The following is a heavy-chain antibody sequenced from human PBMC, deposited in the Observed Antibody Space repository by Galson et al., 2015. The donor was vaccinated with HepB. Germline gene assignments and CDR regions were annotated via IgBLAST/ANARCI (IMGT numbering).Heavy chain of an antibody. D-gene: IGHD1-1*01. CDR3: ATAERDYYYYYMDV. V-gene: IGHV1-18*01. J-gene: IGHJ6*03. CDR2: ISAYNGNT. Sequence: SVKVSCKASGYTFTSYGISWVRQAPGQGLEWMGWISAYNGNTNYAQKLQGRVTMTTDTSTSTAYMELRSLRSEDTAVYYCATAERDYYYYYMDVWGKGTTVTVSS. CDR1: GYTFTSYG.